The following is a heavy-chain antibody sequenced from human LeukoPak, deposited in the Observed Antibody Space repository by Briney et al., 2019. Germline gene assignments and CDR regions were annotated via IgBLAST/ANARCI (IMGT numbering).Heavy chain of an antibody. J-gene: IGHJ2*01. CDR2: IVGSSSYT. Sequence: AGSLRLSCAASGFTFRDYHMSWIRQAPGKGLEWVAYIVGSSSYTNYADSVKGRFTISRDNGENSLYLQMNSLRDEDTAVYYCARDRYYGSGRWGRGTLVTVSS. CDR3: ARDRYYGSGR. CDR1: GFTFRDYH. D-gene: IGHD3-10*01. V-gene: IGHV3-11*05.